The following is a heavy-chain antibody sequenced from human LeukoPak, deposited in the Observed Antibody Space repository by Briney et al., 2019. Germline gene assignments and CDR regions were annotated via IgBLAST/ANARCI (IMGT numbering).Heavy chain of an antibody. CDR1: GFTFSSYS. D-gene: IGHD2-2*03. Sequence: SGGSLRLSRAASGFTFSSYSMNWVRQAPGKGLEWVSSISISSSYIYYADSVKGRFTISRDNAKKSLYVQMTSLRAEDTAVYFCARGRSGYCSTTSCSRPPDYWGQGTLVTVSS. CDR2: ISISSSYI. CDR3: ARGRSGYCSTTSCSRPPDY. J-gene: IGHJ4*02. V-gene: IGHV3-21*01.